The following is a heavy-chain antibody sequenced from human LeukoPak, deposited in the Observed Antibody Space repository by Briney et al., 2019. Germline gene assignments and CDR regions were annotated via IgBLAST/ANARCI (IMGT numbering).Heavy chain of an antibody. V-gene: IGHV4-39*01. Sequence: SETLSLTCTVSGGSISSSSYYWGWLRQPPGKGLEWIGSIYYSGSTYYNPSLKSRVTISVDTSKNQFSLKLSSVTAADTAVYYCARLEAVLYSSSGGGFDYWGQGTLVTVSS. CDR2: IYYSGST. D-gene: IGHD6-13*01. CDR1: GGSISSSSYY. J-gene: IGHJ4*02. CDR3: ARLEAVLYSSSGGGFDY.